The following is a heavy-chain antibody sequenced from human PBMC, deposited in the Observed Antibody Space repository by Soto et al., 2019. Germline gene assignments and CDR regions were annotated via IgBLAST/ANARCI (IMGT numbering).Heavy chain of an antibody. Sequence: EVQLVESGGGLVQPGGSLRLSCAASGFTFSSYWMSWVRQAPGKGLEWVANIKQDGSEKYYVDSVKGRFTISRDNAKNSLYLQMNSLRAEDTAVYYCAREAGSSSSSPAFDIWGQGTMVTVSS. J-gene: IGHJ3*02. CDR3: AREAGSSSSSPAFDI. D-gene: IGHD6-6*01. CDR2: IKQDGSEK. V-gene: IGHV3-7*01. CDR1: GFTFSSYW.